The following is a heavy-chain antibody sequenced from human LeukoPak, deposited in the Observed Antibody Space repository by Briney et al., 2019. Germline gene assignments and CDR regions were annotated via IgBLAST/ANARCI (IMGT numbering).Heavy chain of an antibody. V-gene: IGHV3-21*01. CDR1: GFPFRSYS. Sequence: GGSLRLSCGASGFPFRSYSMQWLRQAPGKGGEWVSSINSCSYYIYYADSVKGRFTISRGNAKNSLYLQTNSLRAEDTAVYYCARESLRAGDSSGCSCFDYWGQGTLVTVSS. CDR2: INSCSYYI. CDR3: ARESLRAGDSSGCSCFDY. J-gene: IGHJ4*02. D-gene: IGHD6-19*01.